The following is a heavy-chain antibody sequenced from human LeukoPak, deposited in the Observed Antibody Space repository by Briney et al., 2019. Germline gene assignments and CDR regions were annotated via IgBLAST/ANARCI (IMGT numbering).Heavy chain of an antibody. D-gene: IGHD6-19*01. CDR3: ATAVSGTSDFDD. CDR1: GGSIRSYY. Sequence: PSETLSLSCTVSGGSIRSYYRCWIRQPPGKGLEWIGYMYYSGNTNYNPSLKSRVTISVDTSKNQFSLKLSSVTAADTAVYYCATAVSGTSDFDDWGQGALVTVSS. CDR2: MYYSGNT. V-gene: IGHV4-59*01. J-gene: IGHJ4*02.